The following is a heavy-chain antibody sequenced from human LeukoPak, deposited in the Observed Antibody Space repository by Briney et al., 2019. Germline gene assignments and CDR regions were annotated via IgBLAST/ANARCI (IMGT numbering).Heavy chain of an antibody. Sequence: SETLSLTCTVSGGSISSYYWSWIRQPAGKGLEWIGRIYTSGSTNYNPSLKSRVTMSVDTSKNQFSLKLSSVTAADTAVYYCARAQLPAAKSDYYYYMDVWGKGTTVTVSS. CDR1: GGSISSYY. V-gene: IGHV4-4*07. J-gene: IGHJ6*03. CDR3: ARAQLPAAKSDYYYYMDV. D-gene: IGHD2-2*01. CDR2: IYTSGST.